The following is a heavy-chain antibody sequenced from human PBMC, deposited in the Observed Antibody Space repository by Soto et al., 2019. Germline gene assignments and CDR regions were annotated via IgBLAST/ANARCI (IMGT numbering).Heavy chain of an antibody. J-gene: IGHJ4*02. CDR2: ISTGSSII. CDR1: GFTFSDYY. V-gene: IGHV3-11*01. Sequence: LSLSCAASGFTFSDYYMSWIRQAPGKGLEWVSYISTGSSIIYYADSLKGRFTISRDNARNSLYLQMDSLRAEDTAVYYCARSSSSWIGLFDYWGQGTLVTVSS. CDR3: ARSSSSWIGLFDY. D-gene: IGHD6-6*01.